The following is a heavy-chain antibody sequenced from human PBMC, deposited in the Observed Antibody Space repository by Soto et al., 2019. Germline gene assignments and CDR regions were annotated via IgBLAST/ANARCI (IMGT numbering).Heavy chain of an antibody. Sequence: QVQLVQSGPEVKKPGASVKVSCEASGFTFTDYYIHWVRQAPGQGLEWMGWIDPSSGGTKSPQRFQGRVTLTRDTSISAAYMELSGLTSADTAVYYCLGGKCRGSWGQGALVIVSS. CDR3: LGGKCRGS. D-gene: IGHD2-15*01. J-gene: IGHJ5*02. CDR2: IDPSSGGT. V-gene: IGHV1-2*02. CDR1: GFTFTDYY.